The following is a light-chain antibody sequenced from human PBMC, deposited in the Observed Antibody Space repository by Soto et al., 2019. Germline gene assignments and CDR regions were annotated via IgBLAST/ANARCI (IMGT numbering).Light chain of an antibody. V-gene: IGKV1-9*01. CDR2: AAS. CDR1: QTISGY. Sequence: DIQMTQSPSSLSASVGDRVTITCRASQTISGYLNWYQQKPGKAPKLLIYAASTLQSGVPSRFSGSGSATEFTLTISSLQPEDFATYYCQQLNGYPITFGQGTRLEI. CDR3: QQLNGYPIT. J-gene: IGKJ5*01.